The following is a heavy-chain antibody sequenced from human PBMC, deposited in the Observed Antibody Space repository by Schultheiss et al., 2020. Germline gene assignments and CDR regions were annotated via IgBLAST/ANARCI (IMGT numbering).Heavy chain of an antibody. CDR1: GFTFSNAW. D-gene: IGHD5-12*01. V-gene: IGHV3-15*07. Sequence: GESLKISCAASGFTFSNAWMNWVRQAPGKGLEWVGRIKSKTDGGTTDYAAPVKGRFTISRDDSKNTLYLQMNSLKTEDTAVYYCTTAEVATKPNYFDYWGQGTLVTVSS. J-gene: IGHJ4*02. CDR3: TTAEVATKPNYFDY. CDR2: IKSKTDGGTT.